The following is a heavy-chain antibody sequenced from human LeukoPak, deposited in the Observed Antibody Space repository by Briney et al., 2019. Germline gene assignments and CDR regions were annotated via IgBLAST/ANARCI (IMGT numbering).Heavy chain of an antibody. CDR2: KHYSGSA. CDR3: ATPYCSSISCLDVFNV. J-gene: IGHJ3*01. CDR1: GVSVSDGRYY. V-gene: IGHV4-31*03. Sequence: SETLSLTCNVSGVSVSDGRYYWTWIRQHPGKGLEWIGYKHYSGSAKYNPSLKSRLTISIDTSKNQFSLQLSSVTAADTATYYCATPYCSSISCLDVFNVWGQGTRVTVSS. D-gene: IGHD2-2*01.